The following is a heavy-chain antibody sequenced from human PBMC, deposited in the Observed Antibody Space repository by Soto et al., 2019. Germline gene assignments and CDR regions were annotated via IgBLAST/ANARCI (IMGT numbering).Heavy chain of an antibody. D-gene: IGHD2-2*01. CDR1: GYNFKNWW. CDR3: ARSREYSFRYQSPFDV. CDR2: IYPADSDT. Sequence: EVQLVQSGTEVKKPGESLRISCEASGYNFKNWWIVWVRQMPGKGLECMGIIYPADSDTRYSPSFQGQVTISADKSISTAYLQWNSLKASDTAIYYCARSREYSFRYQSPFDVWGQGTMVTVSP. J-gene: IGHJ3*01. V-gene: IGHV5-51*01.